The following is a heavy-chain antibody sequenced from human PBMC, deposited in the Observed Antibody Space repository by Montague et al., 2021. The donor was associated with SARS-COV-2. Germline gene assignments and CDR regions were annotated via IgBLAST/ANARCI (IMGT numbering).Heavy chain of an antibody. V-gene: IGHV2-5*02. CDR2: IYWDDDK. Sequence: PALVKPTQTLTLTCTFSGFSLSTSGVGVGWIRQPPGKALEWLALIYWDDDKRYSPSLKSRLTITKDTSKNQVVLTMTNMDPVDTATYYCARMTTVVTLGDYYYYGMDVWGQGTTVTVSS. CDR3: ARMTTVVTLGDYYYYGMDV. J-gene: IGHJ6*02. CDR1: GFSLSTSGVG. D-gene: IGHD4-23*01.